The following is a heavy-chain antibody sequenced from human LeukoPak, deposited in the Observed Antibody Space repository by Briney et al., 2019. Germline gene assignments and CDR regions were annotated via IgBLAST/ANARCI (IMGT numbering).Heavy chain of an antibody. V-gene: IGHV4-59*08. CDR1: GDSITTYY. Sequence: SETLSLTCTVSGDSITTYYWSWIRQPPGKGLEWIGYIYHSGSINYSPSLRSRVTISVDTSKNQVSLKLNSVTAADTAVYYCARADPSRMDVWGQGITVTVSS. CDR3: ARADPSRMDV. CDR2: IYHSGSI. J-gene: IGHJ6*02. D-gene: IGHD2-2*01.